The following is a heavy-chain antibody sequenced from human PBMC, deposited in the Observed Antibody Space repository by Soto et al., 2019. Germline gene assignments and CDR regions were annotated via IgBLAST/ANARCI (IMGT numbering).Heavy chain of an antibody. V-gene: IGHV3-23*01. CDR2: LSGSGVST. J-gene: IGHJ6*02. Sequence: PGGSPETPCAASGFPLYHYAITLVRPAPGKGLEWVSALSGSGVSTYYADSVMGRFTISRDNSKSTLYLQMNSLRAEDTALYYCAKGRSYYYYYGVDVWGQGTTVTVSS. CDR3: AKGRSYYYYYGVDV. CDR1: GFPLYHYA.